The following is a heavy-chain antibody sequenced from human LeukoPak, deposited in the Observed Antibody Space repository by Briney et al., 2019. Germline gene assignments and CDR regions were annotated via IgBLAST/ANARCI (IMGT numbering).Heavy chain of an antibody. J-gene: IGHJ4*02. CDR3: ASGTTDIVVVPATLRSYYFDY. Sequence: ASVKVSCKASGYTFTSYGISWVRQAPGQGLEWMGWISAYNGHTNYAQKFQGRVTMTTDTSTSTAYMDLSSLRSEDTAVYYCASGTTDIVVVPATLRSYYFDYWGQGTLVTASS. CDR2: ISAYNGHT. CDR1: GYTFTSYG. V-gene: IGHV1-18*01. D-gene: IGHD2-2*01.